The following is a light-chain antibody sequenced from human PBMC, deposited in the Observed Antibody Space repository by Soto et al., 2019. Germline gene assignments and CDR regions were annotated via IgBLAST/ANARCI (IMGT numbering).Light chain of an antibody. CDR3: QQLNSYPIT. Sequence: DIQLTQSPSFLSASVGDRVTVTCRASQGISSYLAWYQQKPGKAPKLLIYGASTLQSGVPSRCSGSGSGTEFTLTISDLQPEDFATYYCQQLNSYPITFGQGTRLEIK. J-gene: IGKJ5*01. CDR1: QGISSY. V-gene: IGKV1-9*01. CDR2: GAS.